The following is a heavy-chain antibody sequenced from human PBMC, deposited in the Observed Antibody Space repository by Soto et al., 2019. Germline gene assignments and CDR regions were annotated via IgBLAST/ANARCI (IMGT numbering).Heavy chain of an antibody. CDR1: GYTFTSYG. CDR2: ISAYNGNT. V-gene: IGHV1-18*01. D-gene: IGHD2-15*01. Sequence: QVQLVQSGAEVKKPGASVKVSCKASGYTFTSYGISWVRQAPGQGLEWMGWISAYNGNTNYAQKLQGRVTMTTDTSTSTGYMALRILRSDDTAVYYCVVAAPPYYVDYWGQGTLVTVSS. CDR3: VVAAPPYYVDY. J-gene: IGHJ4*02.